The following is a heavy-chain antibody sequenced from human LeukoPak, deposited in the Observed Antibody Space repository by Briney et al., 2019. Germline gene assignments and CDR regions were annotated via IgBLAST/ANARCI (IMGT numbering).Heavy chain of an antibody. CDR2: IYDRWST. J-gene: IGHJ4*02. CDR3: ARLAFGELTVVDY. D-gene: IGHD3-10*01. CDR1: GGPNSIYY. Sequence: PSETLSLTCTVSGGPNSIYYWSWLRKPPGKGLVWIGYIYDRWSTNYVPCLKSRVTISVDTSKNLFSLKLSAGTAADTAVYYCARLAFGELTVVDYWGQGTLVTVSS. V-gene: IGHV4-59*08.